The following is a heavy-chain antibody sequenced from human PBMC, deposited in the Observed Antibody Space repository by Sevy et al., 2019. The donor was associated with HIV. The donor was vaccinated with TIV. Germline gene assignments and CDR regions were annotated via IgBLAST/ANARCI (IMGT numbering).Heavy chain of an antibody. CDR2: ISGRNGNT. CDR3: ARELRVDTALVTYYYYMDV. J-gene: IGHJ6*03. Sequence: ASVKVSCKASGYTFSSYGISWVREAPGQGLEWMGWISGRNGNTNYAQILQGRVTMTTDTSTSTAYMELRSLRSDDTAVYYCARELRVDTALVTYYYYMDVWGKGTTVTVSS. V-gene: IGHV1-18*04. CDR1: GYTFSSYG. D-gene: IGHD5-18*01.